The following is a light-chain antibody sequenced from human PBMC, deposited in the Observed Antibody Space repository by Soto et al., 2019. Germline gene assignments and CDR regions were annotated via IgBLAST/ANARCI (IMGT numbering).Light chain of an antibody. V-gene: IGLV2-23*01. J-gene: IGLJ1*01. Sequence: QSVLTQPASVSGSPGQSITISCPGNSSDVWSYNLVSWYQQHPGKAPKLMIYEGSKRPSGVSNRFSGSKSGNTASLTISGLQAEDEADYYCCSYAGTPFVFGTGTKVTVL. CDR2: EGS. CDR1: SSDVWSYNL. CDR3: CSYAGTPFV.